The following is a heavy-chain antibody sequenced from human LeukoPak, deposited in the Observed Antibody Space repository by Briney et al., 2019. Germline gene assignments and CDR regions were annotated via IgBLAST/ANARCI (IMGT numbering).Heavy chain of an antibody. D-gene: IGHD3-16*02. Sequence: GGSLRLSCVASGFTFSSYWMSWVRQAPGKGLEWVANIKQDGSEKYYVDSVKGRFTISRDNDKNSLFLQMTSLRAEDTAVYYCARVGGRYSPLGYWSQGTLVTVSS. CDR3: ARVGGRYSPLGY. CDR1: GFTFSSYW. CDR2: IKQDGSEK. J-gene: IGHJ4*02. V-gene: IGHV3-7*01.